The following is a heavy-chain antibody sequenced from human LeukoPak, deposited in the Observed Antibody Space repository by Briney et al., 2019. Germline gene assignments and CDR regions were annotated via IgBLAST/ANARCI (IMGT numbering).Heavy chain of an antibody. Sequence: GGSLRLSCAASGFTFDEYAMHWVRQAPGKGLEWVSGISWNSGSKGYAGSVKGRFTISRDKSKNTLYLQMNSLRAEDTAVYYCGSSTVHYYNYGMDVWGQGATVTVSS. V-gene: IGHV3-9*01. CDR1: GFTFDEYA. CDR2: ISWNSGSK. D-gene: IGHD3-10*01. J-gene: IGHJ6*02. CDR3: GSSTVHYYNYGMDV.